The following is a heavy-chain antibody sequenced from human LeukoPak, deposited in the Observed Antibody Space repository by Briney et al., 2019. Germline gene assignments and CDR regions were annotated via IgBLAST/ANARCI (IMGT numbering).Heavy chain of an antibody. CDR3: AAVRVGANYYFDY. D-gene: IGHD1-26*01. Sequence: SVKVSCKATGFTFTSSARQWVRQARGQRLEWIGWIVVGSGNTNYAQKFQERVTITRDMSTSRAYMELSSLRSEDTAVYYCAAVRVGANYYFDYWGQGTLVTVSS. J-gene: IGHJ4*02. CDR1: GFTFTSSA. V-gene: IGHV1-58*02. CDR2: IVVGSGNT.